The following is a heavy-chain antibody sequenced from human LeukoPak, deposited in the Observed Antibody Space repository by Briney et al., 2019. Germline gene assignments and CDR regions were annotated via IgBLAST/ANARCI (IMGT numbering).Heavy chain of an antibody. CDR1: GFSFNTYS. D-gene: IGHD1-26*01. Sequence: GGSLRLACAASGFSFNTYSMNWVRQAPGKGLEWVSYITSSGSTISYADSVKGRFTISRDNAKNSLYLQMISLRDEDTAVYYCVRGRGGTLYFDYWGQGTLVTVSS. CDR3: VRGRGGTLYFDY. J-gene: IGHJ4*02. V-gene: IGHV3-48*02. CDR2: ITSSGSTI.